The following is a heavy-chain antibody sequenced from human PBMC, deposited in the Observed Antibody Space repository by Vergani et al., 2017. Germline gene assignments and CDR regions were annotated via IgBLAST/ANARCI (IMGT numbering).Heavy chain of an antibody. CDR2: MSSGDSI. CDR1: GFTFSDHY. V-gene: IGHV3-11*04. Sequence: QVQLVESGGGLVKPGGSLRLSCAASGFTFSDHYMSWVRQAPGTGREWISYMSSGDSIYYADSVKGRFTVSRDNTKNTLYLQMNSLRAEDTAVYYCARETDTGSSVSYNYYAMDVWGQGTTVSVSS. CDR3: ARETDTGSSVSYNYYAMDV. D-gene: IGHD3-9*01. J-gene: IGHJ6*02.